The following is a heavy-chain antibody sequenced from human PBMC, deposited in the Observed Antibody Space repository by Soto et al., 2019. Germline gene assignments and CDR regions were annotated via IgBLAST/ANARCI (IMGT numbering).Heavy chain of an antibody. CDR1: GGTFSSYA. J-gene: IGHJ6*02. CDR2: IIPIFGTA. CDR3: AEGKEYSSSHPYLGMDV. Sequence: QVQLVQSGAEVKKPGSSVKVSCKASGGTFSSYAISWVRQAPGQGLEWMGGIIPIFGTANYAQKFQGRVTITADKSTSTAYMELSSLRSEDTAVYYCAEGKEYSSSHPYLGMDVWGQGTTVTVSS. D-gene: IGHD6-6*01. V-gene: IGHV1-69*06.